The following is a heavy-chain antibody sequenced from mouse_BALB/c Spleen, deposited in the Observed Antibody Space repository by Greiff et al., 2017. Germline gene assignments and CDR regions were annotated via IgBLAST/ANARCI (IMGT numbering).Heavy chain of an antibody. V-gene: IGHV1-4*02. CDR1: GYTFTSYT. J-gene: IGHJ4*01. Sequence: QVQLQQSAAELARPGASVKMSCKASGYTFTSYTMHWVKQRPGQGLEWIGYINPSSGYTEYNQKFKDKTTLTADKSSSTAYMQLSSLTSEDSAVYYCARGDYYGSSPYAMDYWGQGTSVTVSS. CDR2: INPSSGYT. CDR3: ARGDYYGSSPYAMDY. D-gene: IGHD1-1*01.